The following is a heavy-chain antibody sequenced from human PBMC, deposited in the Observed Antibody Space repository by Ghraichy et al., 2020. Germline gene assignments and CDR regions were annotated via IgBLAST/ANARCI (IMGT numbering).Heavy chain of an antibody. CDR1: GYTFTSYD. D-gene: IGHD4-17*01. J-gene: IGHJ4*02. Sequence: ASVKVSCKASGYTFTSYDINWVRQATGQGLEWMGWMNPNSGNTGYAQKFQGRVTMTRNTSISTAYMELSSLRSEDTAVYYCARGRGGGMTTVTTGDYWGQGTLVTVAS. CDR3: ARGRGGGMTTVTTGDY. CDR2: MNPNSGNT. V-gene: IGHV1-8*01.